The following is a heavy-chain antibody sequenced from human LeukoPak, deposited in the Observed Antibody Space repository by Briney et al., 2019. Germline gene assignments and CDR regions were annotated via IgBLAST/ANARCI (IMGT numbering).Heavy chain of an antibody. CDR2: ISAYNGNT. Sequence: GASVKVSCKASGYTFTSYGISWVRQAPGQRLEWMGWISAYNGNTNYAQKLQGRVTMTTDTSTSTAYMELRSLRSDDTAVYYCARVRGIHYYYGMDVWGQGTTVTVSS. J-gene: IGHJ6*02. D-gene: IGHD3-16*01. CDR3: ARVRGIHYYYGMDV. CDR1: GYTFTSYG. V-gene: IGHV1-18*04.